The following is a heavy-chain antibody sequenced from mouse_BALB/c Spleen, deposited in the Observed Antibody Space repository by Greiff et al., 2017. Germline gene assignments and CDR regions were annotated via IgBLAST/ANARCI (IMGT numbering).Heavy chain of an antibody. CDR2: ISNLAYSI. D-gene: IGHD1-1*01. V-gene: IGHV5-15*02. CDR1: GFTFSDYG. CDR3: ARGGRSSSIFDY. J-gene: IGHJ2*01. Sequence: EVQLVESGGGLVQPGGSRKLSCAASGFTFSDYGMAWVRQAPGKGPEWVAFISNLAYSIYYADTVTGRFTISRENAKNTLYLEMSSLRSEDTAMYYCARGGRSSSIFDYWGQGTTLTVSS.